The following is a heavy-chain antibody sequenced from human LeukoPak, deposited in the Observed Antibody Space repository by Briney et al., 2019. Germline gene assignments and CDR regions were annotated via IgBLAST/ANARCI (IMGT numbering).Heavy chain of an antibody. CDR1: GCSFTSYC. Sequence: GESLKISWKVSGCSFTSYCIGWVRQMPGKGLEWMGSIYPGDSGPTYSPSFQGQVTISVDKFINTAYLQWSSLQASDTAMYYCGMSGDRVPLQDDVFDVWGQGTMVTVST. CDR3: GMSGDRVPLQDDVFDV. J-gene: IGHJ3*01. D-gene: IGHD1-26*01. CDR2: IYPGDSGP. V-gene: IGHV5-51*01.